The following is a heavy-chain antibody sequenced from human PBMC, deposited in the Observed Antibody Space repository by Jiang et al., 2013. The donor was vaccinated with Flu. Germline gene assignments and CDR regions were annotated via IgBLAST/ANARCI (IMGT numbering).Heavy chain of an antibody. D-gene: IGHD2-2*02. CDR3: AREGLASHIVVVPAAI. V-gene: IGHV6-1*01. CDR1: GDSVSSNSAA. CDR2: TYYRSKWYN. J-gene: IGHJ4*02. Sequence: QTLSLTCAISGDSVSSNSAAWNWIRQSPSRGLEWLGRTYYRSKWYNDYAVSVKSRITINPDTSKNQFSLQLNSVTPEDTAVYYCAREGLASHIVVVPAAIWGQGTLVTVSS.